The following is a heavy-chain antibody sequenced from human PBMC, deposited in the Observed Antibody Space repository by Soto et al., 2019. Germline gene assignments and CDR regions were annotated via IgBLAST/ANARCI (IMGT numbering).Heavy chain of an antibody. V-gene: IGHV3-15*07. D-gene: IGHD4-17*01. CDR3: TTQSFNRLRWSKRGGYYGMDV. J-gene: IGHJ6*02. CDR1: GFTFSNAC. Sequence: GSLRLSCAASGFTFSNACMNWVRQAPGKGLEWVGRIKSKTDGGTTDYAAPVKGRFTISRDDSKNTLYLQMNSLKTEDTAVYYCTTQSFNRLRWSKRGGYYGMDVWGQGTTVTVSS. CDR2: IKSKTDGGTT.